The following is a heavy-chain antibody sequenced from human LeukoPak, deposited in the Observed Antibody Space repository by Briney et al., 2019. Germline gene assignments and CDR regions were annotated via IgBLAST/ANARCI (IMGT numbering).Heavy chain of an antibody. CDR1: GFTFSSYE. Sequence: PGGSLRLSCAASGFTFSSYEMNWVRQAPGKGLEWVAFIRYDGSNKYYEDSVKGRFTISRDNSKNTLYLQMNSLRAEDTAVYYCAKDKRYSYGIFDYWGQGTLVTVSS. CDR3: AKDKRYSYGIFDY. D-gene: IGHD5-18*01. V-gene: IGHV3-30*02. J-gene: IGHJ4*02. CDR2: IRYDGSNK.